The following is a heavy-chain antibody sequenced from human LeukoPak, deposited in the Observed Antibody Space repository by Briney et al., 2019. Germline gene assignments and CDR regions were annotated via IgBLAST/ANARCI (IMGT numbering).Heavy chain of an antibody. CDR3: ARQCSSTVPHYYYYMDV. J-gene: IGHJ6*03. CDR2: IYHSGST. D-gene: IGHD2-2*01. Sequence: PSETLSLTCAVSGYSISSGYYWGWIRQPPGKGLEWIGSIYHSGSTYYNPSLKSRVTMSVDTSKNQFSLKLSSVTAADTAVYYCARQCSSTVPHYYYYMDVWGKGTTVTVSS. V-gene: IGHV4-38-2*01. CDR1: GYSISSGYY.